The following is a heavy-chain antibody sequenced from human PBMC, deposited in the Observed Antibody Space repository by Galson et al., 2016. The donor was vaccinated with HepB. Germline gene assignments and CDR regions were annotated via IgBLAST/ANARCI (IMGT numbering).Heavy chain of an antibody. CDR2: IYTSGST. V-gene: IGHV4-61*02. J-gene: IGHJ5*02. CDR1: GGSIRINSYY. CDR3: ARHQWDTVVAIDP. D-gene: IGHD2-2*01. Sequence: TLSLTCTVSGGSIRINSYYWTWIRQPAGKGLEWIGRIYTSGSTNYNPSLKNRVTISIDASKNEFSLKLTSVTAADTAVYYCARHQWDTVVAIDPWGQGTLVTVSS.